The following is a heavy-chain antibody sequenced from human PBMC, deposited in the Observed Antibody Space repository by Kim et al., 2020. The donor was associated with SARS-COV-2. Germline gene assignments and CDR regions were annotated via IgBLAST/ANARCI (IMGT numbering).Heavy chain of an antibody. CDR3: ARGRDMRWLQAFDY. J-gene: IGHJ4*02. CDR2: INHSGST. CDR1: GGSFSGYY. D-gene: IGHD5-12*01. Sequence: SETLSLTCAVYGGSFSGYYWSWIRQPPGKGLEWIGEINHSGSTNYNPSLKSRVTISVDTSKNQFSLKLSSVTAADTAVYYCARGRDMRWLQAFDYWGQGTLVTISS. V-gene: IGHV4-34*01.